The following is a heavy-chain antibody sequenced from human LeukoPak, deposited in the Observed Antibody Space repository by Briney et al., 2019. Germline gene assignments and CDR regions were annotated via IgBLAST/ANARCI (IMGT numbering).Heavy chain of an antibody. CDR2: IKLEGGEK. CDR3: AIGGGGYVAWLTLSDS. Sequence: PGGSLSPSCAASGFTSSSYWMSGVRKAPERGLGWVANIKLEGGEKSYVDSEKGGSTISRDNAKTSLYLQMNSLRAEGTAVYYCAIGGGGYVAWLTLSDSWGQGPLVTVSS. V-gene: IGHV3-7*03. D-gene: IGHD3-9*01. CDR1: GFTSSSYW. J-gene: IGHJ4*02.